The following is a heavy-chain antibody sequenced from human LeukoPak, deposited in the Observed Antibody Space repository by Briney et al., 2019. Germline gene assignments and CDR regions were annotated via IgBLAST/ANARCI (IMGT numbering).Heavy chain of an antibody. CDR1: GFTFSSYS. D-gene: IGHD6-13*01. J-gene: IGHJ4*02. Sequence: GGSLRLSCAASGFTFSSYSVNWVRQAPGKGLEWVSSISSSSSYIYYADSVKGRFTISRDNAKNSLYLQMNSLRAEDTAVYYCARASIAAAGVDYWGQGTLVTVSS. V-gene: IGHV3-21*01. CDR3: ARASIAAAGVDY. CDR2: ISSSSSYI.